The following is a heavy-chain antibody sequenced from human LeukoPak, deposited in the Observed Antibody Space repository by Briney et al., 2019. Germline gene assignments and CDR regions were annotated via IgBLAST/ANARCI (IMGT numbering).Heavy chain of an antibody. V-gene: IGHV3-7*01. J-gene: IGHJ4*02. D-gene: IGHD5-12*01. CDR1: GFSFNAYW. CDR3: AKFGLVAALDL. CDR2: INLAGSET. Sequence: GGSLRLSCAASGFSFNAYWMAWVRQAPGTGLEWVANINLAGSETFHVDPVKGRFSISRDHAKNLVYLQMNSLRAEDTAVYYCAKFGLVAALDLWGQGTLVTVSS.